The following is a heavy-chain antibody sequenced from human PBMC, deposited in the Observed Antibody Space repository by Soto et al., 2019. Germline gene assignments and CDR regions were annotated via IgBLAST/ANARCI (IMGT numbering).Heavy chain of an antibody. J-gene: IGHJ4*02. CDR2: VSESGGTT. V-gene: IGHV3-23*01. CDR1: RFTFSNYA. CDR3: ARGLGPATGNVFGF. Sequence: GGSLRLSCAASRFTFSNYAMTWVRQAPGKGLEWVSTVSESGGTTYYADSVKGRFTISRDNSKNTLSLQMNSLRAEDTALYYCARGLGPATGNVFGFWGQGILVTVSS. D-gene: IGHD3-9*01.